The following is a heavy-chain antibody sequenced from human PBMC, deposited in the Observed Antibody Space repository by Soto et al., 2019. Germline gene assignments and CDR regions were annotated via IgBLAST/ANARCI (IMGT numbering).Heavy chain of an antibody. CDR1: GFTFSDYY. Sequence: QVQLVESGGSLVKPGGSLRLFCAASGFTFSDYYMSWIRQAPGKGLEWVSYISSSGSTIYYADSVQGRFTISRDNAKNSLYLQIKSLRAEDTAVYYCARGQYQLLSDNYYHYGMDVWGQGTTVTVSS. J-gene: IGHJ6*02. V-gene: IGHV3-11*01. CDR3: ARGQYQLLSDNYYHYGMDV. D-gene: IGHD2-2*01. CDR2: ISSSGSTI.